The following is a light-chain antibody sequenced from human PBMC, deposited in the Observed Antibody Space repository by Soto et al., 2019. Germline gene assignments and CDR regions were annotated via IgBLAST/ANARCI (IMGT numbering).Light chain of an antibody. CDR2: EVS. CDR1: SSDVGGYNY. J-gene: IGLJ1*01. V-gene: IGLV2-11*01. Sequence: QSALTQPRSVSGSPGQSVTISCTGTSSDVGGYNYVSWYQQYPGKAPKLVIYEVSKRPSRVPDRFSGSKSGNTASLTISGVQADDEADYSCCSYAGRPYVFGTGTKLTVL. CDR3: CSYAGRPYV.